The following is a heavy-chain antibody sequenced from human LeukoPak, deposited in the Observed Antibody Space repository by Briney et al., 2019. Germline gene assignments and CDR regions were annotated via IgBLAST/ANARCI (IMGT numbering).Heavy chain of an antibody. V-gene: IGHV5-51*01. CDR3: ARPRGYSYGYPDAFDI. CDR1: GYSFTNYW. D-gene: IGHD5-18*01. CDR2: IYPGDSDT. J-gene: IGHJ3*02. Sequence: GESLKISCKGSGYSFTNYWIGWVRQMPGKGLEWMGIIYPGDSDTRYSPSFQGQVTISADKSISTAYLQWSSLKASDTAMYYCARPRGYSYGYPDAFDIWGQGTMVTVSS.